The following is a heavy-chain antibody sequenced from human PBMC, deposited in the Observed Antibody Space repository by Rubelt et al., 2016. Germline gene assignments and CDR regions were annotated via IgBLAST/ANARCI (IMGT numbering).Heavy chain of an antibody. D-gene: IGHD3-22*01. CDR1: GFTFSSYG. J-gene: IGHJ4*02. V-gene: IGHV3-33*01. CDR3: ASHNYYDSSGYYPFNY. Sequence: QVQLVESGGGVVQPGRSLRLSCAASGFTFSSYGMHWVRQAPGKGLEWVAVIWNDGSNKYYADSVKGRFTISRDNSKDTLYLQMNSLRAEDTAVYYCASHNYYDSSGYYPFNYWGQGTLVTVSS. CDR2: IWNDGSNK.